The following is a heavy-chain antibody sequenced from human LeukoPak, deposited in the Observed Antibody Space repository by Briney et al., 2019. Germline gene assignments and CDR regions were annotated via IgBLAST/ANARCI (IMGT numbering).Heavy chain of an antibody. Sequence: SQTLSLTCTVSGGSISSGDYYWSWVRQPPGKGLEWIGYIYYSGSTYYNPSLKSRVTISVDTSKNQFSLKLSSVTAADTAVYYCARVDGSSPFDYWGQGTLVTVSS. CDR2: IYYSGST. J-gene: IGHJ4*02. CDR3: ARVDGSSPFDY. D-gene: IGHD6-6*01. V-gene: IGHV4-30-4*08. CDR1: GGSISSGDYY.